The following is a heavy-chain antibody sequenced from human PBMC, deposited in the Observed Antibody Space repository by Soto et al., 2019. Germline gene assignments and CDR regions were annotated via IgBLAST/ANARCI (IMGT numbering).Heavy chain of an antibody. D-gene: IGHD3-10*01. CDR3: ANLPLYGSGFDC. J-gene: IGHJ4*02. CDR1: GFTFDDYA. Sequence: EVQLVESGGGLVQPGGSLRLSCAASGFTFDDYAIHWVRQAPGKGLEWVSGISWNGAATGYADSVKGRFTISRDNAKNTLYLQMNSLGSDDTAIYYCANLPLYGSGFDCWGLGNLVTVPS. CDR2: ISWNGAAT. V-gene: IGHV3-9*01.